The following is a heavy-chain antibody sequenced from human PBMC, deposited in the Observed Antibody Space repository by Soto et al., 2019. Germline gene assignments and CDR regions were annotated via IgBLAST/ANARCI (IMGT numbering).Heavy chain of an antibody. J-gene: IGHJ6*03. D-gene: IGHD3-10*01. Sequence: SETLSLTCAVYGGSFSGYYWSWIRQPPGKGLEWIGEINHSGSTNYNPSLKSRVTISVDTSKNQFSLKLSSVTAADTAVYYCARVSRDYYGSGRGRMDVWGKGTTVTVSS. CDR2: INHSGST. CDR1: GGSFSGYY. CDR3: ARVSRDYYGSGRGRMDV. V-gene: IGHV4-34*01.